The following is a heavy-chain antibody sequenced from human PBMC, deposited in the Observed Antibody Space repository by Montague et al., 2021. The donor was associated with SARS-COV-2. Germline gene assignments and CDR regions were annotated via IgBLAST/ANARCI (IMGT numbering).Heavy chain of an antibody. J-gene: IGHJ4*02. CDR1: GGSISSYY. V-gene: IGHV4-59*01. Sequence: SETLSLTCTVSGGSISSYYWSWIRQPPGKGLEWIGYINYSGSTNYNPSLKSRVTISVDTSKNQFSLELSSVTAADTAVYYCARVFPRWLQFDPYFDYWGQGTLVTVSS. D-gene: IGHD5-24*01. CDR2: INYSGST. CDR3: ARVFPRWLQFDPYFDY.